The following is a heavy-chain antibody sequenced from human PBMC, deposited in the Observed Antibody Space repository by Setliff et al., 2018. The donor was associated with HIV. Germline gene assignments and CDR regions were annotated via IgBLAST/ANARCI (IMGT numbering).Heavy chain of an antibody. CDR3: ARCGPVAGYRVYFDY. CDR2: ISYSGST. CDR1: GGSFSGYY. Sequence: PSETLSLTCAVYGGSFSGYYWAWIRQPPGKGLEWIATISYSGSTHYNLALMSRVTISMDTSKNQFSLKLSSVTAADTAVYYCARCGPVAGYRVYFDYWGQGSPVTVSS. D-gene: IGHD6-19*01. V-gene: IGHV4-34*01. J-gene: IGHJ4*02.